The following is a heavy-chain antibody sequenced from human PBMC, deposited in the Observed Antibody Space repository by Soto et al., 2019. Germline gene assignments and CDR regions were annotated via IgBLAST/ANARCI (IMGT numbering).Heavy chain of an antibody. D-gene: IGHD2-21*01. J-gene: IGHJ6*04. CDR2: IIPILGIA. CDR3: ASGLYCGGDCYGMDV. V-gene: IGHV1-69*02. CDR1: GGTFSSYT. Sequence: QVQLVQSGAEVKKPGSSVKVSCKASGGTFSSYTISWVRQAPGQGLEWMGRIIPILGIANYAQKFQGRVTITADKSTSTAYMELSSLRSEDTAVYYCASGLYCGGDCYGMDVWGKGTTVTVSS.